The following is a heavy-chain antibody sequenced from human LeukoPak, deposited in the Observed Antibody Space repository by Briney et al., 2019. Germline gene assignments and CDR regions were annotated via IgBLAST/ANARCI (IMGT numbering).Heavy chain of an antibody. CDR3: VRDRIYFEALQRSY. CDR1: GFAFGSYW. V-gene: IGHV3-7*03. CDR2: MNRDGSQR. Sequence: GGSLRLSCVGSGFAFGSYWMSWARQAPGKGLEWVAKMNRDGSQRDYVDSVKGRFTISRDNSKNTLYLQMNSLRVEDTAVYFCVRDRIYFEALQRSYWGQGTLVTVSS. D-gene: IGHD1-26*01. J-gene: IGHJ4*02.